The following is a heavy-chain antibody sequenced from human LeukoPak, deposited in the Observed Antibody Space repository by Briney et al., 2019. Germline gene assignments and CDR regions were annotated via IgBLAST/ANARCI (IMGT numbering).Heavy chain of an antibody. D-gene: IGHD3-16*02. CDR3: ARARVIPASFDD. J-gene: IGHJ4*02. V-gene: IGHV4-61*02. Sequence: SQTLSLTCTVSGGSITFGSYYWPWIRQPAGKGLVWIGRIYTSGRTFYNPSLKSRVTISMDTSMTQFSLRLNSVTAADTAVYYCARARVIPASFDDWGQGTLVTVSS. CDR2: IYTSGRT. CDR1: GGSITFGSYY.